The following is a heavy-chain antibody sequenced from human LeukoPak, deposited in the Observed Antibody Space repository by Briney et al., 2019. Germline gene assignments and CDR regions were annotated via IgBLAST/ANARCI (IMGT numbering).Heavy chain of an antibody. CDR2: ISTSSSHM. CDR1: GFTFSSYW. Sequence: GGSLRLSCAASGFTFSSYWMHWVRQDPGKGLEWVSSISTSSSHMYYADSVKGRFTISRDNAKNSLYLQMNTLRAEDTAVYYCARDDTSAHFFDYWGQGTLVTVSS. J-gene: IGHJ4*02. D-gene: IGHD3-10*01. CDR3: ARDDTSAHFFDY. V-gene: IGHV3-21*01.